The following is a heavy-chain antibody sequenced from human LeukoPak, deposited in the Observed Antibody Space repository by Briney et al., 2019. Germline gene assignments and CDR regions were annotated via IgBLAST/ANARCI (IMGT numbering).Heavy chain of an antibody. V-gene: IGHV1-69*05. D-gene: IGHD3-22*01. J-gene: IGHJ4*02. CDR1: GGTFSSYA. Sequence: ASVKVSCKXSGGTFSSYAISWVRQAPGQGLEWMGRIIPIFGTANYAQKFQGRVTITTDESTSTAYMELSSLRSEDTAVYYCARDLGIVVALPLDYWGQGTLVTVSS. CDR3: ARDLGIVVALPLDY. CDR2: IIPIFGTA.